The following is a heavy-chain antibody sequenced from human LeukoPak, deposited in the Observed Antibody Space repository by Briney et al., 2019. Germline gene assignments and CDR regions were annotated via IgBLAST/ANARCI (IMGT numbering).Heavy chain of an antibody. CDR3: ARGTLVPAAPQSHNWFDP. J-gene: IGHJ5*02. D-gene: IGHD2-2*01. V-gene: IGHV1-18*01. CDR2: ISAYNGNT. Sequence: ASVKVSCKASGYTFTSYGISWVRQAPGQGLEWMGWISAYNGNTNYAQKLQGGVTMTTDTSTSTAYMELRSLRSEDTAVYYCARGTLVPAAPQSHNWFDPWGQGTLVTVSS. CDR1: GYTFTSYG.